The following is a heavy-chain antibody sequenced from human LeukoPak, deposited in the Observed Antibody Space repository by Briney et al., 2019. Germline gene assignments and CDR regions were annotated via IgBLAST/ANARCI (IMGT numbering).Heavy chain of an antibody. CDR1: GGSISSYY. CDR2: IYYSGST. D-gene: IGHD2-2*02. CDR3: ASLGQYCSSTSCYTMDY. J-gene: IGHJ4*02. V-gene: IGHV4-59*12. Sequence: SETLSLTCTVSGGSISSYYRSWIRQPPGKGLEWIGYIYYSGSTNYSPSLKSRVTISVDTSKNQFSLKLSSVTAADTAVYYCASLGQYCSSTSCYTMDYWGQGTLVTVSS.